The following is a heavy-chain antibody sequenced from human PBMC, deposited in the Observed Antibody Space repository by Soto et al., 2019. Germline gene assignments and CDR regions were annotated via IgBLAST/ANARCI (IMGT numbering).Heavy chain of an antibody. CDR1: GYSFTNFW. V-gene: IGHV5-51*01. CDR2: IYPGDSET. CDR3: ARPYSGGPNDPFDV. Sequence: GESLKISCKASGYSFTNFWLGWVRQMPGKGLEWLGIIYPGDSETRYSPSFQGQVTISADRSISTAYLQWSSLKASDTAMYYCARPYSGGPNDPFDVWGQGTMVTVSS. D-gene: IGHD1-26*01. J-gene: IGHJ3*01.